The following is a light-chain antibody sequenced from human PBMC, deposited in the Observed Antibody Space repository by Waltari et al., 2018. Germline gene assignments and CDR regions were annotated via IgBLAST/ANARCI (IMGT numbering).Light chain of an antibody. CDR2: GTY. Sequence: EIVLTQSPATLSLSPGEAATLSCRASQSVSIYLAWYQQKPGQAPRLLIYGTYNRATGIPARFSGSGSGTDFTLTISSLEPEDFAVYYCQQRASWPNTFGQGTKLEIK. CDR3: QQRASWPNT. V-gene: IGKV3-11*01. J-gene: IGKJ2*01. CDR1: QSVSIY.